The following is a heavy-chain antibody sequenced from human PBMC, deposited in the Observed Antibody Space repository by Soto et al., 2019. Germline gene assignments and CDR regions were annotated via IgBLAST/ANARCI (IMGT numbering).Heavy chain of an antibody. V-gene: IGHV1-18*01. Sequence: QVQLVQSGAEVKKPGASVKVSCKASGYTFTSYGISWVRQAPGQGLEWMGWISPYNGNTNYAQKLQAXXNXTXXTPTSTAYMELRSLRSDDTAVDSCARDEAAHTFDPWGQGILVTVSS. CDR1: GYTFTSYG. CDR2: ISPYNGNT. J-gene: IGHJ5*02. D-gene: IGHD6-25*01. CDR3: ARDEAAHTFDP.